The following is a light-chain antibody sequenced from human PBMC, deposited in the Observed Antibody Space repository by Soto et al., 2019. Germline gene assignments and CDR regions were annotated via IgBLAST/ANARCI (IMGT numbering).Light chain of an antibody. Sequence: DIQMTQSPSSLSPSVGDRVTITCRASQSISSYLNWYQQKPGIAPTLLIYAASSLQSGVPSRLSGSGSGTDFTRTISSLLPEDFATYYCQQSYSTPYTFGQGTKV. CDR2: AAS. V-gene: IGKV1-39*01. J-gene: IGKJ2*01. CDR3: QQSYSTPYT. CDR1: QSISSY.